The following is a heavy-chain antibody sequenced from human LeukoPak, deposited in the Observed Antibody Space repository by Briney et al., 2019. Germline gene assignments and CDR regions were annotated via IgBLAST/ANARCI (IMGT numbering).Heavy chain of an antibody. V-gene: IGHV3-30*02. CDR2: IRYDESNT. D-gene: IGHD4-17*01. CDR3: ARGLTYGPYINFDY. CDR1: GFIFSDYG. Sequence: GGSLRLSCAASGFIFSDYGIHWVRQAPGKRLEWVAFIRYDESNTYYGDSVKGRFTISRDNSKNTVYLQMNSLRAEDTAVYYCARGLTYGPYINFDYWGQGTLVTVSS. J-gene: IGHJ4*02.